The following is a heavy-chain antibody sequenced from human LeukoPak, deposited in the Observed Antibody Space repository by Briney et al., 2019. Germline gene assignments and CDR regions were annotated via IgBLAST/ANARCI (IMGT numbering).Heavy chain of an antibody. D-gene: IGHD3-3*01. V-gene: IGHV3-23*01. Sequence: GGSLRLSCAASGFTFSSYAMSWVRQAPGKGLEWVSAISGSGGSTYYADSVKGRFTISRDNSKNTLYLQMNSLRAEDTAVYYCAKSPGITIFGVDDAFDIWGQGTMVTVSS. J-gene: IGHJ3*02. CDR3: AKSPGITIFGVDDAFDI. CDR2: ISGSGGST. CDR1: GFTFSSYA.